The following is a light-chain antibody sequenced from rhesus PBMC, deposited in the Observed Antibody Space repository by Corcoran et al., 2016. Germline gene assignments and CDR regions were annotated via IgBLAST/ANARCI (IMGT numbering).Light chain of an antibody. CDR2: YAS. Sequence: DIQMTQSPSFLSASVGDRVTITCWASQGNSSELAWDQQKPGKAPKPLIYYASNLESGVPSRFSGSKSGTVFTLTISSLQPEDIASFYCQQYYSYPYSFGQGTNVGIK. CDR3: QQYYSYPYS. V-gene: IGKV1-37*01. J-gene: IGKJ2*01. CDR1: QGNSSE.